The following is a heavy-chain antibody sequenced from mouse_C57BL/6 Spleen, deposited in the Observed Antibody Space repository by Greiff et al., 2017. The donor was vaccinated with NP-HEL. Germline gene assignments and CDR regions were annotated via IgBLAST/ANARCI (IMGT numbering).Heavy chain of an antibody. Sequence: DVQLVESGPGLVKPSQSLSLTCSVTGYSITSGYYWNWIRQFPGNKLEWMGYISYDGSNNYNPSLKNRISITRDTSKNQFFLKLNSVTTEDTATYYCARGTAQAPFAYWGQGTLVTVSA. V-gene: IGHV3-6*01. CDR3: ARGTAQAPFAY. D-gene: IGHD3-2*02. CDR2: ISYDGSN. J-gene: IGHJ3*01. CDR1: GYSITSGYY.